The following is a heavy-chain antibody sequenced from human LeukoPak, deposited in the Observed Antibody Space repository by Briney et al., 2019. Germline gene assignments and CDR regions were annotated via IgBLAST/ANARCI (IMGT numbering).Heavy chain of an antibody. Sequence: SETLSLTCSASGGSIGTYYWSWIRQPPGKGLEWIGYIYYTGTTNYNPSLRSRLTISVDTSRNQFSLRLSSVTAADTAVYYCAREDPQTTVPEGMDVWGHGTTVIVSS. CDR3: AREDPQTTVPEGMDV. CDR1: GGSIGTYY. D-gene: IGHD4-17*01. CDR2: IYYTGTT. J-gene: IGHJ6*02. V-gene: IGHV4-59*01.